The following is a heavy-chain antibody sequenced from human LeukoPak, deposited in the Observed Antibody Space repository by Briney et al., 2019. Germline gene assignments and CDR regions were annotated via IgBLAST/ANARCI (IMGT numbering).Heavy chain of an antibody. Sequence: SETLSLTCTVSGGSISSYYWSWIRQPPGKGLEWIGYIYYSGSTNYNPSLKSRVTISVDTSKNQFSLKLSSVTAADTAVYYCARERNTMPGFDPWGQGTLVTVST. J-gene: IGHJ5*02. D-gene: IGHD2-2*01. V-gene: IGHV4-59*01. CDR3: ARERNTMPGFDP. CDR1: GGSISSYY. CDR2: IYYSGST.